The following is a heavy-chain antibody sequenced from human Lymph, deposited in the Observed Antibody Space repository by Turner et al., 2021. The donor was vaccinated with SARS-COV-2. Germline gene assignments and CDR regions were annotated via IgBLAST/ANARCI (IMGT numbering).Heavy chain of an antibody. CDR3: ARETVNNWVDP. J-gene: IGHJ5*02. D-gene: IGHD2-21*02. Sequence: QVQLQESGPRLVKPLETLSLTCTVSGGSMTSNYWSWIRQPPGQRLEWIGYIYYRGSTNYNPSLKSRVTISVDTSKNQFSLKLTSVTAADTAIYYCARETVNNWVDPWGQGILVTVSS. V-gene: IGHV4-59*01. CDR1: GGSMTSNY. CDR2: IYYRGST.